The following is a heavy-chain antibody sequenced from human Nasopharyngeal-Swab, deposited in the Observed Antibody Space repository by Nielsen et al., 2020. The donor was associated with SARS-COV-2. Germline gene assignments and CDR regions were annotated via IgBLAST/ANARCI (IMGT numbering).Heavy chain of an antibody. V-gene: IGHV4-59*01. J-gene: IGHJ3*02. D-gene: IGHD5-12*01. CDR3: ARDPLYSGYESRAFDM. Sequence: SETLSLTCSVSGASISRYYWSWIRQSPGKGLEWIGYIYYSGGTDYNPSPKSRVTISLDTSKSQFSLKLNSVTAADTAVYYCARDPLYSGYESRAFDMWGQGEMVTVSS. CDR2: IYYSGGT. CDR1: GASISRYY.